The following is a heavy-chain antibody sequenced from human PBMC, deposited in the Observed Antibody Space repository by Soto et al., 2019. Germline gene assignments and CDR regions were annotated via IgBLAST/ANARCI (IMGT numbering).Heavy chain of an antibody. CDR3: AIYCAHDRIYYCPSARLDY. J-gene: IGHJ4*02. V-gene: IGHV3-7*01. CDR2: IDQDGSAT. Sequence: VQLVESGGGLVQPGGSLRLSCAASGFAFNRYFMTWVRQAPGKGLEWVATIDQDGSATYYVDSVKGRFTISRDNATKLLYVKMNSMRGEDTALYYSAIYCAHDRIYYCPSARLDYWGQGTLVTVPS. D-gene: IGHD3-10*01. CDR1: GFAFNRYF.